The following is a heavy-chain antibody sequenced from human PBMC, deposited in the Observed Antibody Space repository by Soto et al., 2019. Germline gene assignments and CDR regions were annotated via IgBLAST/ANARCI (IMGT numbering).Heavy chain of an antibody. D-gene: IGHD5-12*01. Sequence: PSETLSLTCSVSGGSISSYSWTWIRQPPGEGLEWIGYLSYSGGTNYNPSLKSRATISADTAKNQFSLNLSSVTAADTAVYYCARDMRATIILVGHTNWFDPWGQGIMVTVSS. CDR1: GGSISSYS. CDR3: ARDMRATIILVGHTNWFDP. J-gene: IGHJ5*02. V-gene: IGHV4-59*01. CDR2: LSYSGGT.